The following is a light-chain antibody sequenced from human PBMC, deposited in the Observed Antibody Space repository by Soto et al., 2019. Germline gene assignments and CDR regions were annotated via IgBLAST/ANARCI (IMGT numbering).Light chain of an antibody. CDR3: CSYAGSHYV. CDR1: SSDVGGYNY. J-gene: IGLJ1*01. Sequence: QSALTHPRSVSGSPGQSVTISCTGTSSDVGGYNYVSWYQQNPAKAPKLMIYDVSKRPSGVPDRFSGSKSGNTASLTISGLQAEDEADYYCCSYAGSHYVFGTGTQLTVL. CDR2: DVS. V-gene: IGLV2-11*01.